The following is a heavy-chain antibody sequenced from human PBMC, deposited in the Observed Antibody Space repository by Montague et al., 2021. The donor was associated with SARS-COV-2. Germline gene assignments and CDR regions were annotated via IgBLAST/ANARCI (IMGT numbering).Heavy chain of an antibody. D-gene: IGHD2-15*01. CDR2: MHSTGST. J-gene: IGHJ4*02. CDR3: ARAVVGAKTATIES. Sequence: SETLSLTCSVSGGSINNYFWGWIRQSPGKGLEWVGYMHSTGSTAYNPSLKSRVIISVDTSKTQISLKLSSVWAAGTALYYCARAVVGAKTATIESWGQGTLVTVSS. CDR1: GGSINNYF. V-gene: IGHV4-59*03.